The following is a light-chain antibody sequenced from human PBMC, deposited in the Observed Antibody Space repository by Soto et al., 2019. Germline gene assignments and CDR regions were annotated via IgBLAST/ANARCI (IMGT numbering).Light chain of an antibody. Sequence: EIVLTQSPGTLSLSPGERATLSCRNSQSVSSSYLAWYQQKPGQAPRLLIYGASNRATAIPDRFSGSGSGTDFTLTISRLEPEDFAVYYCQQYGSSPKTFGQGTKVDIK. CDR2: GAS. V-gene: IGKV3-20*01. CDR3: QQYGSSPKT. CDR1: QSVSSSY. J-gene: IGKJ1*01.